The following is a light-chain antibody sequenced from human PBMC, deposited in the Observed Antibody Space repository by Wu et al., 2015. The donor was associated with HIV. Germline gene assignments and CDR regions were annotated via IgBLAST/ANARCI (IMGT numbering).Light chain of an antibody. V-gene: IGKV3-11*01. CDR3: QQRTNWPLT. CDR1: ESVRGY. J-gene: IGKJ4*01. CDR2: NAY. Sequence: EIVLTQSPATLSLSPGERATLSCRASESVRGYLAWYQQKPGQPPRLLIYNAYDRATGIPARFSGSGSGTDFTLTISSLEPEDFAVYYCQQRTNWPLTFGGGTKVEIK.